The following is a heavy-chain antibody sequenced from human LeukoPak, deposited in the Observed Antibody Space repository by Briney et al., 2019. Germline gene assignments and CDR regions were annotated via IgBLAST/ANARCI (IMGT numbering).Heavy chain of an antibody. V-gene: IGHV4-39*01. CDR1: GGSISSSSYY. D-gene: IGHD2/OR15-2a*01. J-gene: IGHJ3*02. CDR3: ARHSLPFDLDAFDI. Sequence: SQTLSLTCTVCGGSISSSSYYWGWIRQPPGKGLEWIGSIYYSGSTYYNPSLKSRVTISVDTSKNQFSLKLSSVTAADTAVYYCARHSLPFDLDAFDIWGQGTMVTVSS. CDR2: IYYSGST.